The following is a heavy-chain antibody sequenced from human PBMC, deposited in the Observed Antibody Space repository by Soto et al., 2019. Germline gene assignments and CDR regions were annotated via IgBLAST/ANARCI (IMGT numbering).Heavy chain of an antibody. CDR3: ASMSPGMAAPTRLDY. D-gene: IGHD6-19*01. CDR2: IIPIFGTA. V-gene: IGHV1-69*06. J-gene: IGHJ4*02. Sequence: ASVKVSCKASGGTFSSYAISWVRQAPGQGLEWMGGIIPIFGTANYAQKFQGRVTITADKSTSTAYMELSSLRSEDTAEHYSASMSPGMAAPTRLDYWGQGTLVTVSS. CDR1: GGTFSSYA.